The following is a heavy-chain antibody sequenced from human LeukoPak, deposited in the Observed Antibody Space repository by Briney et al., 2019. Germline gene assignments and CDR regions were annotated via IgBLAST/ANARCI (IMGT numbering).Heavy chain of an antibody. V-gene: IGHV1-2*02. D-gene: IGHD6-13*01. CDR2: INPNSGGT. CDR1: GYTFTGYY. Sequence: ASVKVSCKASGYTFTGYYMHWVRQAPGQGLEWMGWINPNSGGTSYAQKFQGRVTMTRDTSISTAYMELSRLRSDDTAVYYCARVRSRAVAFDYWGQGTLVTVSS. J-gene: IGHJ4*02. CDR3: ARVRSRAVAFDY.